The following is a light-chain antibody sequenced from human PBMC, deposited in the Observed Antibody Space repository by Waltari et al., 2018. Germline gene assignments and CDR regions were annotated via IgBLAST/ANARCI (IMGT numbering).Light chain of an antibody. CDR1: QSVTNN. J-gene: IGKJ4*01. CDR3: QQYHNWPLS. CDR2: DAS. V-gene: IGKV3-15*01. Sequence: ILMTQSPATLSVSPGERATLSCRASQSVTNNLAWYQQQPGQAPRLLIYDASRRPPGIPARFSGSGSGTEFTLTVSSLQSEDFAVYYCQQYHNWPLSFGGGTKVEIK.